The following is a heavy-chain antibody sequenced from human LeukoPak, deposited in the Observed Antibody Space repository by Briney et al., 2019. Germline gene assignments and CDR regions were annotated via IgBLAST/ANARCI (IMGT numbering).Heavy chain of an antibody. D-gene: IGHD3-22*01. V-gene: IGHV3-30*04. J-gene: IGHJ4*02. CDR1: EFTFSSYA. CDR3: ARDRYYSDGSGFPGDY. CDR2: ISYDGSNK. Sequence: GGSLRLSCAASEFTFSSYAMHWVRQAPGKGLEWVAVISYDGSNKYYADSVKGRFTISRDNSKNTLYLQMNSLRAEDTAVYYCARDRYYSDGSGFPGDYWGQGTLVTVSS.